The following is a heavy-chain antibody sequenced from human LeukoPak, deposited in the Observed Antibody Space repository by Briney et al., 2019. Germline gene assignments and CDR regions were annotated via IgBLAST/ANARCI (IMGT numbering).Heavy chain of an antibody. D-gene: IGHD5-18*01. CDR1: GGSISSYY. J-gene: IGHJ4*02. CDR2: LFYSGST. Sequence: SETLSLTGTVSGGSISSYYWSWIRQPPGKGLEWIGYLFYSGSTNYNPSLKSRVTISADTSKNQFSLKLTAVNTADTAVYYCARDSGYSYGYDYWGLGTLVTVSS. V-gene: IGHV4-59*01. CDR3: ARDSGYSYGYDY.